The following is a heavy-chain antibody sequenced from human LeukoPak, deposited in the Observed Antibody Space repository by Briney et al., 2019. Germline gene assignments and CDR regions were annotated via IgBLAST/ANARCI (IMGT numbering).Heavy chain of an antibody. D-gene: IGHD3-16*01. CDR2: INPNSGAT. CDR3: VRELKTSQTWDFDY. V-gene: IGHV1-2*02. CDR1: GYTFTGYY. J-gene: IGHJ4*02. Sequence: GASVKVSCKGSGYTFTGYYMHWVRQAPGQGLEWMAWINPNSGATNYAQRFQGRVTVTRDTSISTAYMELSSLESDDTAVYYCVRELKTSQTWDFDYWGQGTLVSVSS.